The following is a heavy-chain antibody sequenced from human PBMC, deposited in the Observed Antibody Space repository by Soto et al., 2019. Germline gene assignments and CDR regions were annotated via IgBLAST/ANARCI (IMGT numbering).Heavy chain of an antibody. CDR2: IYSGGST. J-gene: IGHJ6*02. D-gene: IGHD2-2*01. CDR3: ARTPIVLVPAATSSHGMDV. CDR1: GFTVSSNY. V-gene: IGHV3-66*01. Sequence: GGSLRLSCAASGFTVSSNYMSWVRQAPGKGLEWVSVIYSGGSTYYADSVKGGFTISRDNSKNTLYLQMNSLRAEDTAVYYCARTPIVLVPAATSSHGMDVWGQGTTVTVSS.